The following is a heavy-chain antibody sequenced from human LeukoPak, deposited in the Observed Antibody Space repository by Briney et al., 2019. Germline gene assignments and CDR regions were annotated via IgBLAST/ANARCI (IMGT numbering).Heavy chain of an antibody. J-gene: IGHJ3*02. CDR2: ISWNSGSI. Sequence: PGGSLRLSCAASGFTFEDYAMHWFRQAPGEGLEWGAGISWNSGSIGYADSVKGRFTISRDNDKHSLYLKMNSLRAEDTALYYCAKDRSSGYYDAFDIWGQGTMVTVSS. CDR3: AKDRSSGYYDAFDI. V-gene: IGHV3-9*01. CDR1: GFTFEDYA. D-gene: IGHD3-22*01.